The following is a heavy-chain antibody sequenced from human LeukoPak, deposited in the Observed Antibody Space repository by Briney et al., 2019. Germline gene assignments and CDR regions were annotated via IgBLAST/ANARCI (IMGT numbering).Heavy chain of an antibody. CDR1: GGSISSGGYS. J-gene: IGHJ5*02. V-gene: IGHV4-30-2*01. CDR2: IYHSGST. D-gene: IGHD2-15*01. CDR3: ARGEGGSSSRFGP. Sequence: SQTLSLTCAVSGGSISSGGYSWSWIRQPPGKGLEWIGYIYHSGSTYYNPSLKSRVTISVDRSKNQFSLKLSSVTAADTAVYYCARGEGGSSSRFGPWGQGTLVTVSS.